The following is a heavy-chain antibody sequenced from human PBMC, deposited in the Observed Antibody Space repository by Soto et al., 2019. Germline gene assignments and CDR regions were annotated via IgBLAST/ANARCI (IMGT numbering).Heavy chain of an antibody. Sequence: GGSLRLSCAASGFTFSNAWMSWFRQAPGKGLEWVGRIKSKTDGGTTDYAAPVKGRFTISRDDSKNTLYLQMNSLKTEDTAVYYCTTETFIAAAGVDYWGQGTLVTVSS. J-gene: IGHJ4*02. CDR1: GFTFSNAW. D-gene: IGHD6-13*01. V-gene: IGHV3-15*01. CDR3: TTETFIAAAGVDY. CDR2: IKSKTDGGTT.